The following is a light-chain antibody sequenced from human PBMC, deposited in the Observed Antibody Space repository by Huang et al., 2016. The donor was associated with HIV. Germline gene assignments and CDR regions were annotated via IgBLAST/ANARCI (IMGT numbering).Light chain of an antibody. CDR3: QQYDGYPWT. CDR1: QIFTTW. CDR2: DVS. J-gene: IGKJ1*01. Sequence: DIQMTQSPSTLSASVGDRVTITCRASQIFTTWLAWYQQKPGKAPKLLIYDVSSLESGVPSRFSGSGSGTEFTLTISSLQSDDFATYYCQQYDGYPWTFGQGTKVEIK. V-gene: IGKV1-5*01.